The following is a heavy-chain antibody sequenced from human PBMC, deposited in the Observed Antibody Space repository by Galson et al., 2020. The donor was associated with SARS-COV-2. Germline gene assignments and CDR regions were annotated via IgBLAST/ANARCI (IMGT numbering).Heavy chain of an antibody. V-gene: IGHV3-43D*03. D-gene: IGHD6-13*01. CDR1: GFTFDDYA. CDR3: AKDGLTYSSSWYVVSYYYYMDV. CDR2: ISWDGGST. Sequence: GGSLRLSCAASGFTFDDYAIHWVRQAPGKGLEWVSLISWDGGSTYYADSVKGRFTISRDNSKNSLYLQMNSLRAEDTALYYCAKDGLTYSSSWYVVSYYYYMDVWGKGTTVTVSS. J-gene: IGHJ6*03.